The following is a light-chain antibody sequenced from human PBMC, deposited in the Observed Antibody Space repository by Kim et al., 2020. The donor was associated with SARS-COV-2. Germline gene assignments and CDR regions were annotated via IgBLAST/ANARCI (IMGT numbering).Light chain of an antibody. CDR2: GAS. V-gene: IGKV3-20*01. CDR1: QSVSSSY. CDR3: QQDGSSNGAYA. Sequence: EIVLTQSPGTLSLSPGERATLSCRASQSVSSSYLAWYQQKPGQAPRLLIYGASSRATGIPDRFSGSGSGTDFTLTISRLEPEDFAVYFRQQDGSSNGAYALGQGTKPENK. J-gene: IGKJ2*01.